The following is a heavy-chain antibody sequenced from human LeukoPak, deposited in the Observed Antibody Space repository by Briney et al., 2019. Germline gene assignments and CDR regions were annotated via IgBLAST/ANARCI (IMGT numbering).Heavy chain of an antibody. CDR3: ARPYCSTTRCSGGFDY. D-gene: IGHD2-2*01. Sequence: GGSLRLSCAASGFTFSDYYMSWIRQAPGKGLEWVSYISGSGTTIYYADSVKGRFTISRDNAKNSLYLQMNSLRAEDTAVYYCARPYCSTTRCSGGFDYWGQGTLVIVSS. CDR2: ISGSGTTI. V-gene: IGHV3-11*01. J-gene: IGHJ4*02. CDR1: GFTFSDYY.